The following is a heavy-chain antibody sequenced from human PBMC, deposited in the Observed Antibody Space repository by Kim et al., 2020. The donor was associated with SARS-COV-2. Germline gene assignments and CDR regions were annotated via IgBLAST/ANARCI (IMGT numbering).Heavy chain of an antibody. J-gene: IGHJ5*02. CDR3: ARDRAGTTMGVAWFDP. Sequence: ETLSLTCTVSGGSISSYYWSWIRQPAGKGLEWIGRIYTSGSTNYNPSLKSRVTMSVDTSKNQFSLKLSSVTAADTAVYYCARDRAGTTMGVAWFDPWGQGTLVTVSS. CDR1: GGSISSYY. CDR2: IYTSGST. V-gene: IGHV4-4*07. D-gene: IGHD1-7*01.